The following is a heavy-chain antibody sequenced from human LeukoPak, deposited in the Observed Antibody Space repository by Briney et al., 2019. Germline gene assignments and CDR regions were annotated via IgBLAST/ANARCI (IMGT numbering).Heavy chain of an antibody. J-gene: IGHJ6*02. CDR2: IYYSGST. CDR1: GGSISSYY. Sequence: PSETLSLTCTVSGGSISSYYWSWIRQPPGKGLEWIGYIYYSGSTNYNPSLKSRVTISVDTSKNQFSLKLSSVTAADTAVYYCARVDIVATDYYGMDVWGQGTTVTVSS. V-gene: IGHV4-59*01. D-gene: IGHD5-12*01. CDR3: ARVDIVATDYYGMDV.